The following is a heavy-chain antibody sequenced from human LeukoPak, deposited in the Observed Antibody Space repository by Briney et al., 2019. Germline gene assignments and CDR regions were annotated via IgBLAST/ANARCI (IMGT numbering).Heavy chain of an antibody. CDR1: GFTLSSYG. D-gene: IGHD5-12*01. Sequence: GGSLRLSCAASGFTLSSYGMSWVRQAPGKGLEWVSGISGSGGTTYYPDSVKGRFTISRDNSKNTLYLQMNSLRAEDTAVYYCAKARSGYDFDYWGQGTLATVSS. J-gene: IGHJ4*02. CDR3: AKARSGYDFDY. V-gene: IGHV3-23*01. CDR2: ISGSGGTT.